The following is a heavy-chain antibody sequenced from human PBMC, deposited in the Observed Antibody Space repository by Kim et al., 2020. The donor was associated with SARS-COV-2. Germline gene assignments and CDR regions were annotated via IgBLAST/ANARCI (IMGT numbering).Heavy chain of an antibody. D-gene: IGHD5-18*01. CDR1: GGSISSSSYY. J-gene: IGHJ4*02. CDR2: IYYSGST. CDR3: ARQDKKSPIQLWFLYYFDY. V-gene: IGHV4-39*01. Sequence: SETLSLTCTVSGGSISSSSYYWGWIRQPPGKGLEWIGSIYYSGSTYYNPSLKSRVTISVDTSKNQFSLKLSSVTAADTAVYYCARQDKKSPIQLWFLYYFDYWGQGTLVTVSS.